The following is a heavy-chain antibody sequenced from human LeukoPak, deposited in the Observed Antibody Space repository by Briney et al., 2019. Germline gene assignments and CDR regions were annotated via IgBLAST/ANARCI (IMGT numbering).Heavy chain of an antibody. CDR2: IYYSGST. D-gene: IGHD6-13*01. CDR3: ARHVGEPRAPHALIAAGTPPDY. J-gene: IGHJ4*02. CDR1: GYSLSSGYY. Sequence: SETLSLTCTVSGYSLSSGYYWGWIRQPPGKGLEWIGYIYYSGSTNYNPSLKSRITMSVDTSKNQFSLKLSSVTAADTAVYYCARHVGEPRAPHALIAAGTPPDYWGQGTLVTVSS. V-gene: IGHV4-38-2*02.